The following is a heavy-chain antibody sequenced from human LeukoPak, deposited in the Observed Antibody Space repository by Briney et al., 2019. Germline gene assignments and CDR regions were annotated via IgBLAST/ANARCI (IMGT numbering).Heavy chain of an antibody. Sequence: AETLTLTCTASGGTFSSYYWSWIRQPPGKGLEWIGYIYYSGSTNYNPSLKSRVTISVDTSKNQFSLKLSSVTAADTAVYYCARGTRQLVLDYWGQGTLVTVSS. CDR1: GGTFSSYY. J-gene: IGHJ4*02. CDR3: ARGTRQLVLDY. V-gene: IGHV4-59*01. CDR2: IYYSGST. D-gene: IGHD6-13*01.